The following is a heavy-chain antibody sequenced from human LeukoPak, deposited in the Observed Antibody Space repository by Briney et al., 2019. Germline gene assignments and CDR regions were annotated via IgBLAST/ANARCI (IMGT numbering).Heavy chain of an antibody. Sequence: SQTLSLTCTVSGGSISSGGYYWSWIRQHPGKGLEWIGYIYYSGSTYYNPSLKSRVTISVDTSKNQFSLKLSSVTAADTAVYYCARGVARGANWFDPWAREPWSPSPQ. D-gene: IGHD2-15*01. CDR2: IYYSGST. CDR1: GGSISSGGYY. J-gene: IGHJ5*02. V-gene: IGHV4-31*03. CDR3: ARGVARGANWFDP.